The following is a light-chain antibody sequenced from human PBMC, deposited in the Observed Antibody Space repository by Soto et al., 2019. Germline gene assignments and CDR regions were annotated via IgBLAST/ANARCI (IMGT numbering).Light chain of an antibody. CDR3: QQLGYSPRT. Sequence: EIVLSQSPGTLSLYPGEGATLSCRASQSGGSSEIAGYRQRPGQPPSLLIFATSRRATDIPDRFRGSGSGTDFTLAIRRLEPEEFAVDYCQQLGYSPRTFGQGTKVDIK. CDR1: QSGGSSE. CDR2: ATS. J-gene: IGKJ1*01. V-gene: IGKV3-20*01.